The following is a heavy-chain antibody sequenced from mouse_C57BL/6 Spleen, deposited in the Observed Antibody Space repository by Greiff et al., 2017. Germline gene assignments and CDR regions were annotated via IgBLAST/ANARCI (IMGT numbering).Heavy chain of an antibody. CDR2: IDPETGGT. Sequence: SGAELVRPGASVTLSCKASGYTFTDYEMHWVKQTPVHGLEWIGAIDPETGGTAYNQKFKGKAILTADKSSSTAYMELRSLTSEDSAVYYCTRGVSSYYYFDYWGQGTTLTVSS. V-gene: IGHV1-15*01. J-gene: IGHJ2*01. CDR1: GYTFTDYE. CDR3: TRGVSSYYYFDY. D-gene: IGHD1-1*01.